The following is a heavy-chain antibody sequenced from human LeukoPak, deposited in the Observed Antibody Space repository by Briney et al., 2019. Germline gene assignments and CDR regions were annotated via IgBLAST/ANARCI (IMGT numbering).Heavy chain of an antibody. V-gene: IGHV3-9*01. J-gene: IGHJ4*02. Sequence: GGSLRLSCAASGFTFGDYAKHWVRQAPGKDLEWVSGISWNSDSIGYADSVKGRFTISRDNAKKSLYLQMNSLRAEDTAVYYCAKGGGSYGYLNAKIFDYWGQGTLVTVSS. D-gene: IGHD5-18*01. CDR2: ISWNSDSI. CDR1: GFTFGDYA. CDR3: AKGGGSYGYLNAKIFDY.